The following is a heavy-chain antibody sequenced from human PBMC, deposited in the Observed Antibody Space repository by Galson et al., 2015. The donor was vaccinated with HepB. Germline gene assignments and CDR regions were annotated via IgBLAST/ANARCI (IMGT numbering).Heavy chain of an antibody. J-gene: IGHJ6*03. V-gene: IGHV3-30*12. Sequence: SLRLSCAASEFTFWNHDIHWVRQAPGKGLEWVAFIDSNGLQKNYTDYVKGRFTVSRDSAKNTLYLQMNSLRTEDTALYFCARDAAGWNDGRHNDSQRYMDVWGRGTTVTVS. D-gene: IGHD1-1*01. CDR2: IDSNGLQK. CDR3: ARDAAGWNDGRHNDSQRYMDV. CDR1: EFTFWNHD.